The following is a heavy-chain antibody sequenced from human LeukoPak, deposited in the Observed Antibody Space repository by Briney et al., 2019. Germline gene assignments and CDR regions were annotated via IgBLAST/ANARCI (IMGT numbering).Heavy chain of an antibody. V-gene: IGHV4-59*08. CDR3: ARLGFRTGDNSLADY. CDR1: GGSISGYY. Sequence: SETLSLTCTVSGGSISGYYWSWIRQPPGRGLECIGYIFYSGSTNYNPSFKSRVSISLDTSKSQFSLKLTSVTAADTAMYYCARLGFRTGDNSLADYWGRGTQVTVSP. J-gene: IGHJ4*02. CDR2: IFYSGST. D-gene: IGHD2-8*02.